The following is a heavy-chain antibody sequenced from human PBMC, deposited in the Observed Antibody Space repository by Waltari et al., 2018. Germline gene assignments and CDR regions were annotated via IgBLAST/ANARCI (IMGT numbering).Heavy chain of an antibody. Sequence: QLQLQESGPGLVKPSETLSLTCTVSGGSISSSSYYWGWIRQPPGKGLEWIGSIYYSGSTYYNPSLKSRVTISVDTSNNQFSLKLSSVTAADTAVYYCARMGDSRAYCGGDCYPSWGQGTLVTVSS. CDR3: ARMGDSRAYCGGDCYPS. CDR2: IYYSGST. V-gene: IGHV4-39*01. CDR1: GGSISSSSYY. J-gene: IGHJ4*02. D-gene: IGHD2-21*01.